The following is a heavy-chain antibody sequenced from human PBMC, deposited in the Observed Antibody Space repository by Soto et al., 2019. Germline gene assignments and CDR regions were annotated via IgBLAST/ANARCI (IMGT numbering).Heavy chain of an antibody. J-gene: IGHJ6*02. CDR2: ISYDGSNK. D-gene: IGHD3-3*01. CDR3: AKDAPGGDFWSGYLYGMDV. V-gene: IGHV3-30*18. Sequence: PGGSLRLSCAASGFTFSSYGMHWVRQAPGKGLEWVAVISYDGSNKYYADSVKGRFTISRDNSKNTLFLQMNSLRAEDTAVYYCAKDAPGGDFWSGYLYGMDVWGQGTTVTVSS. CDR1: GFTFSSYG.